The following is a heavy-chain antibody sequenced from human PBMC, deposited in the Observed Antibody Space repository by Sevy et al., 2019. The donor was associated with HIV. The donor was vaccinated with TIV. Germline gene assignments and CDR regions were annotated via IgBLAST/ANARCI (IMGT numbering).Heavy chain of an antibody. V-gene: IGHV1-2*02. CDR1: GYTFTGYY. D-gene: IGHD6-6*01. CDR2: INPNSGGI. Sequence: ASVKVSCKASGYTFTGYYMHWVRQAPGQGLEWMGWINPNSGGINYAQKFQGRVTMTRDTSISTAYMELSRLRSDDTAVYYCARVEGGYSSSSSWFDPWGQGTLVTVSS. J-gene: IGHJ5*02. CDR3: ARVEGGYSSSSSWFDP.